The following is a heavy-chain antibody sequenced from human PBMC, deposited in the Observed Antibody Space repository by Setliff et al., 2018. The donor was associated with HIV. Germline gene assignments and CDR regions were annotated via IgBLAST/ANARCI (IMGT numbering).Heavy chain of an antibody. Sequence: GGSLRLSCGASGLTFSTSYMTWLRQAPGKELEWVAGIRPDASNKYYVDSVKGRFTISRDNDKKSLYLQMNSLRVEDTAVYYCARDPAYGAIDYWGQGTLVTVSS. CDR2: IRPDASNK. J-gene: IGHJ4*02. CDR3: ARDPAYGAIDY. D-gene: IGHD4-17*01. V-gene: IGHV3-7*03. CDR1: GLTFSTSY.